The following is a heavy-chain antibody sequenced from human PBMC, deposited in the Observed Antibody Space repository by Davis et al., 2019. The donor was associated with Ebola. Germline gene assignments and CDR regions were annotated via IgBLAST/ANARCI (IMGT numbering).Heavy chain of an antibody. CDR3: ARPAAYYYDSSGYGGVDY. J-gene: IGHJ4*02. CDR1: GYSFASYW. V-gene: IGHV5-51*01. CDR2: ISPGDSDA. D-gene: IGHD3-22*01. Sequence: GESLKISCKGSGYSFASYWIAWVRQMPGKGLEWMAIISPGDSDASYSPSFQGQVTISADKSISTAYLQWSSLKASDTAMYYCARPAAYYYDSSGYGGVDYWGQGTLVTVSS.